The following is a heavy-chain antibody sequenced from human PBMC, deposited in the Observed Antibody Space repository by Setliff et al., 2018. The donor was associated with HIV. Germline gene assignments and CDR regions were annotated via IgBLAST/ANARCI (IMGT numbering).Heavy chain of an antibody. J-gene: IGHJ1*01. CDR3: ARDDEYYDSSVYYSRAEYFQH. V-gene: IGHV3-48*03. Sequence: PGGSPRLSCAASGFTFSSYEMNWVRQAPGKGLEWVSYISSSGSTIYYADSVKGRFTISRDNAKNSLYLQMNSLRAEDTAVYYCARDDEYYDSSVYYSRAEYFQHWGQGTLVTVSS. CDR2: ISSSGSTI. D-gene: IGHD3-22*01. CDR1: GFTFSSYE.